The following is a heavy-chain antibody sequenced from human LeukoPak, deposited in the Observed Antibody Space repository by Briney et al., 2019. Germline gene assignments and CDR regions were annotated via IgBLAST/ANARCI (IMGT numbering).Heavy chain of an antibody. CDR2: IYYSGST. Sequence: SETLSLTCTVSGGSISSYYWSWIRQPPGKGLEWIGYIYYSGSTSYNPSLDILVIISVDTSKNQFSLKLSSVTAADAAVYYCARAPHSSGYPDAFDIWGQGTMVTVSS. CDR1: GGSISSYY. J-gene: IGHJ3*02. V-gene: IGHV4-59*01. D-gene: IGHD3-22*01. CDR3: ARAPHSSGYPDAFDI.